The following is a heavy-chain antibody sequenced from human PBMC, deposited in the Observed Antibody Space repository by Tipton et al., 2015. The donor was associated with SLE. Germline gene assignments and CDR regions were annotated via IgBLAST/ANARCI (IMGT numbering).Heavy chain of an antibody. CDR2: LYYGGST. CDR3: ARLGQLANVGGSTYYHPLDV. CDR1: GGSISTDDYS. J-gene: IGHJ6*02. Sequence: TLSLTCTVSGGSISTDDYSWGWIRQPPGKGLEWIGGLYYGGSTFYNPSLKSRVTISGDTSKKQFSLNLSSVTAADTAVYYCARLGQLANVGGSTYYHPLDVWGQGTTVTVSS. V-gene: IGHV4-39*07. D-gene: IGHD6-6*01.